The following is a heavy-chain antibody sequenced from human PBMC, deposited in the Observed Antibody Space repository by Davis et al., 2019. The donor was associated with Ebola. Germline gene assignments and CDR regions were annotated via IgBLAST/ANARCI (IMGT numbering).Heavy chain of an antibody. Sequence: GGSLRLSCADSVITFSSYAMTWVRQAPGKGLEWLANINQDGSVTQYVDSVKGRFTISRDNAKNSVYLQMNSLRAEDTAVYYCATANRAISGYWGQGTLVTVSS. J-gene: IGHJ4*02. CDR3: ATANRAISGY. D-gene: IGHD2-2*02. V-gene: IGHV3-7*01. CDR1: VITFSSYA. CDR2: INQDGSVT.